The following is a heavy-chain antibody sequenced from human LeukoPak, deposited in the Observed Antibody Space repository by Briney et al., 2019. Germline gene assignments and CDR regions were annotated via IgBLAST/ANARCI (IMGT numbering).Heavy chain of an antibody. J-gene: IGHJ6*02. CDR3: ARKGNGMDV. Sequence: PGGSLRLSCAASGFTLSSYSMNWVRQAPGKGLEWVAYISSSRTSIYYADSVKGRFTISRDDAKNSLYLQMNSLRDEDTAVYYCARKGNGMDVWGQGTTVTVSS. CDR2: ISSSRTSI. D-gene: IGHD3-10*01. CDR1: GFTLSSYS. V-gene: IGHV3-48*02.